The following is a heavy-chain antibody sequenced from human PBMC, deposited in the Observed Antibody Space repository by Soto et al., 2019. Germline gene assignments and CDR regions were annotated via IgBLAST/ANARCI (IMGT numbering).Heavy chain of an antibody. J-gene: IGHJ4*02. Sequence: SETLSLTCTVSGGSISSSSYYRGWIRQSPGKGLEWIGSIYYSGGTYYNPSLKSRVTIFVDTSKNQVSLKQSSVTAADTAVYYCARGSSLLRWAYFDYWGQGTLVTVSS. CDR2: IYYSGGT. CDR3: ARGSSLLRWAYFDY. V-gene: IGHV4-39*01. CDR1: GGSISSSSYY. D-gene: IGHD3-10*01.